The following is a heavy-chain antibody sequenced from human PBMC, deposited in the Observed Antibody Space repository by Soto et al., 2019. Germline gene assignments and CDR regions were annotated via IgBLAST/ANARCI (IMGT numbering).Heavy chain of an antibody. J-gene: IGHJ4*02. V-gene: IGHV3-30*03. CDR1: GFNFGFFG. CDR2: ISGDGINT. CDR3: ARGNLSFDFDS. D-gene: IGHD1-26*01. Sequence: GGSLRLSCAASGFNFGFFGMHWVRQAPGKGLEWVAFISGDGINTQYADSVRGRFTLSRDYSRKTMYLQMDSLRGEDTALYYCARGNLSFDFDSWGLGTLVTVSS.